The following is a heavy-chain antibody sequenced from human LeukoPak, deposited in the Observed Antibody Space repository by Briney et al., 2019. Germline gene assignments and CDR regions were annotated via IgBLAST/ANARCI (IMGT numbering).Heavy chain of an antibody. Sequence: AGGPLRLSCAASGFTLGKYWMRWVRQAPGKGLEWVANIIRDGSDRYYVDSVKGRFTISRDNAKNSLYLQMNSLRAEDTAVYYCAADAFNMGNDAFDIWGQGTMVTVSS. V-gene: IGHV3-7*05. CDR2: IIRDGSDR. CDR1: GFTLGKYW. J-gene: IGHJ3*02. CDR3: AADAFNMGNDAFDI. D-gene: IGHD2/OR15-2a*01.